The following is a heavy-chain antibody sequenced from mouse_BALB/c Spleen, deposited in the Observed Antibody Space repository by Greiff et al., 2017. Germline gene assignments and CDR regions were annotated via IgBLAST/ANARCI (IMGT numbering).Heavy chain of an antibody. CDR1: GFTFSSYA. Sequence: EVQVVESGGGLVKPGGSLKLSCAASGFTFSSYAMSWVRQSPEKRLEWVAEISSGGSYTYYPDTVTGRFTISRDNAKNTLYLEMSSLRSEDTAMYYCARAGGMITTGYAMDYWGQGTSVTVSS. CDR2: ISSGGSYT. D-gene: IGHD2-4*01. J-gene: IGHJ4*01. V-gene: IGHV5-9-4*01. CDR3: ARAGGMITTGYAMDY.